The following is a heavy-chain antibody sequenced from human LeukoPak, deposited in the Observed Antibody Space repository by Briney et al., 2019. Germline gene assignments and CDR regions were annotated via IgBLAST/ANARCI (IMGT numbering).Heavy chain of an antibody. J-gene: IGHJ6*03. CDR3: AKTTYYYDSSGYPSYMDV. V-gene: IGHV3-23*01. Sequence: GGSLRLSCAASGFTFSSYAMSWVRQAPGKGLEWVSAISGSGGSTYYADSVKGRFTISRDNSKNTLYLQMNSLRAEDTAVYYCAKTTYYYDSSGYPSYMDVWGKGTTVTVSS. CDR1: GFTFSSYA. CDR2: ISGSGGST. D-gene: IGHD3-22*01.